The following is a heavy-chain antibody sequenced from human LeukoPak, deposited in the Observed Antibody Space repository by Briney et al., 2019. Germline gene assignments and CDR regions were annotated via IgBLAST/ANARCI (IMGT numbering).Heavy chain of an antibody. CDR3: ARVGEWLFDIDV. Sequence: SETLSLTCTVSGDPISDYCWTWIRQPAWKGLEWIGRIYGNGSTNYNPSLKSRVAMSIDTSKMQFSLKLRSVTAADTAVYYCARVGEWLFDIDVWGKGTTVIVSS. V-gene: IGHV4-4*07. D-gene: IGHD3-16*01. J-gene: IGHJ6*03. CDR1: GDPISDYC. CDR2: IYGNGST.